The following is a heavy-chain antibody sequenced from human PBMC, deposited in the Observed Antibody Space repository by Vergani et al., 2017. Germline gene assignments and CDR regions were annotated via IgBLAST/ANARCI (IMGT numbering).Heavy chain of an antibody. CDR1: GDSIISRSYS. V-gene: IGHV4-39*01. CDR2: IYNSGTG. J-gene: IGHJ2*01. Sequence: QMQLQESGPGLVKASETLSLTCTVSGDSIISRSYSWGWIRQPPGKGLEWIGSIYNSGTGDSVSSLKSRVTISADTSKNQFFLRLTAVTAADTAVYYCASGKYYSDSTSHFRGRYFDVWRRGTLDTDPS. D-gene: IGHD3-16*01. CDR3: ASGKYYSDSTSHFRGRYFDV.